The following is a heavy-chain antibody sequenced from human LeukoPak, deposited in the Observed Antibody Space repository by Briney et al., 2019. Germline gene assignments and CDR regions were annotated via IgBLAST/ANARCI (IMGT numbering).Heavy chain of an antibody. CDR1: GYSFTTYW. CDR3: ARRHRYCSSTSCYVVDY. Sequence: GESLKISCKGSGYSFTTYWIGWVRQMPGKGLEWMGIIYPGDSDSRYSPSFQGQVTFSADKSISTAYLQCSSLKASDTAMYYCARRHRYCSSTSCYVVDYWGQGTLVTVSS. J-gene: IGHJ4*02. D-gene: IGHD2-2*01. CDR2: IYPGDSDS. V-gene: IGHV5-51*01.